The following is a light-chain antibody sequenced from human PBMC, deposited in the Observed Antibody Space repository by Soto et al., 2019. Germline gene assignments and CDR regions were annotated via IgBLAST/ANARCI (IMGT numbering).Light chain of an antibody. Sequence: QSVLTQPPQVLGPQGKRVTTPCLGGSPNIGAGYDVHWYQQLPGTAPKLLIYGNSNRPSGVPDRFSGSKSGTSASLAITGLQAEDEADYYCQSYDSSLSGSVFGGGTKLTVL. CDR1: SPNIGAGYD. J-gene: IGLJ3*02. CDR3: QSYDSSLSGSV. CDR2: GNS. V-gene: IGLV1-40*01.